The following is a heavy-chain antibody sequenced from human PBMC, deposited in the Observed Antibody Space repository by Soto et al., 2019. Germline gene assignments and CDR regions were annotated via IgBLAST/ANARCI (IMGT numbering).Heavy chain of an antibody. J-gene: IGHJ6*03. CDR3: ARKDSGYADYMDV. V-gene: IGHV4-31*03. D-gene: IGHD5-12*01. CDR1: GGSISSGGYY. CDR2: IYYIGST. Sequence: TLSLTCTVSGGSISSGGYYWSWIRQHPGKGLECIGYIYYIGSTYYNPSLKSRVTMSVDTSENQFSLRLSSVTAADTAVYYCARKDSGYADYMDVWGKGTTVTVSS.